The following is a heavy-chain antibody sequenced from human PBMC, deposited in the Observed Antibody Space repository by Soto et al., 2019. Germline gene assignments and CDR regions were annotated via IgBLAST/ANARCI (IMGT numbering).Heavy chain of an antibody. J-gene: IGHJ2*01. CDR3: AMAEGYHQPYFDL. V-gene: IGHV4-59*01. CDR1: DGSISSYY. CDR2: IYNSGST. D-gene: IGHD2-2*01. Sequence: VQMQESCPGLVKPSETLSLTCTVSDGSISSYYWSCIRQPPGKGLEWIGYIYNSGSTNYNPSITSRVTISLDTSKNQVSLTLISLTAADPDVYYFAMAEGYHQPYFDLCGRGTLVTVSS.